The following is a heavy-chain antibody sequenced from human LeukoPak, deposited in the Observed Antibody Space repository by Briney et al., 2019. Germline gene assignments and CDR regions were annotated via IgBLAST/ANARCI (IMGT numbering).Heavy chain of an antibody. CDR1: GGSISSGGYY. Sequence: SETLSLTCTVSGGSISSGGYYWSWIRQHPGKGLEWIGYIYYSGSTYYNPSLKSRVTISVDTSKNQFSLKLSSVTAADTAVYYCVRRYYDFWSGYYLRNLYFDYWGQGTLVTVSS. V-gene: IGHV4-31*03. CDR3: VRRYYDFWSGYYLRNLYFDY. D-gene: IGHD3-3*01. CDR2: IYYSGST. J-gene: IGHJ4*02.